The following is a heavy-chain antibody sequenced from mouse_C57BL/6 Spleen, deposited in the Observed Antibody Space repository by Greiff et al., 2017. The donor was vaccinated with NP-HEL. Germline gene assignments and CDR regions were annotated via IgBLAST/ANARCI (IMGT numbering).Heavy chain of an antibody. J-gene: IGHJ3*01. CDR1: GYTFTSYW. CDR3: AVYYGYDDGFAY. D-gene: IGHD2-2*01. V-gene: IGHV1-64*01. CDR2: IHPNSGST. Sequence: QVQLQQSGAELVKPGASVKLSCKASGYTFTSYWMHWVKQRPGQGLEWIGMIHPNSGSTNYNEKFKSKATLTVDKSSSTAYMQLSSLTSEDSAVYYCAVYYGYDDGFAYWGQGTLVTVSA.